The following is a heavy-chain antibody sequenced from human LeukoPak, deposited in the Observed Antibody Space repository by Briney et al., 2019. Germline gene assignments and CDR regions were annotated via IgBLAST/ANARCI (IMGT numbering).Heavy chain of an antibody. CDR3: ASLGTYRQFDP. Sequence: PEASVKVSCKASGFTFTGYYMHWVRQAPGQGLEWMGRIIPILGIANYAQKFQGRVTITADKSTSTAYMELSSLRSEDTAVYYCASLGTYRQFDPWGQGTLVTVSS. CDR1: GFTFTGYY. J-gene: IGHJ5*02. D-gene: IGHD1-1*01. V-gene: IGHV1-69*02. CDR2: IIPILGIA.